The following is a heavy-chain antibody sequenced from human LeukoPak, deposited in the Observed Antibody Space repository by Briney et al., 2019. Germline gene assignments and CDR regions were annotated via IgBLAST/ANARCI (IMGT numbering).Heavy chain of an antibody. CDR2: ISSNGGST. D-gene: IGHD5-24*01. Sequence: PGGSLRLSCSASGFTLSSYAMHWVRQAPGKGLEYVSAISSNGGSTYYADSVKGRFTISRDNSKNTLYLQMSSLRAEDTAVYYCVKDGYTGWTYYYYGMDVWGQGTTVTVSS. V-gene: IGHV3-64D*09. J-gene: IGHJ6*02. CDR1: GFTLSSYA. CDR3: VKDGYTGWTYYYYGMDV.